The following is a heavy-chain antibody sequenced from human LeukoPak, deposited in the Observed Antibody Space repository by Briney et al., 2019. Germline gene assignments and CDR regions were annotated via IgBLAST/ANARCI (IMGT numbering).Heavy chain of an antibody. Sequence: GASVKVSCKASGYTFTSYYMHWVRQAPGQGLEWMGIINPSGGSTSYAQKFQGRVTITADKSTSTAYMELSSLRSEDTAVYYCARASQYYYDSSGYYNWGQGTLVIVSS. CDR1: GYTFTSYY. V-gene: IGHV1-46*01. CDR3: ARASQYYYDSSGYYN. CDR2: INPSGGST. J-gene: IGHJ4*02. D-gene: IGHD3-22*01.